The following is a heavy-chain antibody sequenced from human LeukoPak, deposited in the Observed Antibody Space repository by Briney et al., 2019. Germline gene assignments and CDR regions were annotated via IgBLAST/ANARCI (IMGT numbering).Heavy chain of an antibody. D-gene: IGHD2-2*01. CDR3: ARGREILVVPFYYYIDV. V-gene: IGHV1-24*01. CDR2: FDPEDGET. J-gene: IGHJ6*03. Sequence: ASVKVSCKVSGYTLTELSMHWVRQAPGKGLEWMGGFDPEDGETIYAQKFQGRVTMTEDTSTDTAYMELSSLRVEDTAVYYCARGREILVVPFYYYIDVWGRGTTVTVSS. CDR1: GYTLTELS.